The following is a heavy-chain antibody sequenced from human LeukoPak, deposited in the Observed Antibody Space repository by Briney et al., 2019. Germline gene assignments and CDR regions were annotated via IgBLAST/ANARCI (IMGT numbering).Heavy chain of an antibody. CDR1: GLTVSSNY. V-gene: IGHV3-66*01. CDR3: ARDSYVDSEAVRWFDP. D-gene: IGHD4-17*01. Sequence: GGSLRLSCAASGLTVSSNYMSWVRQAPGKGLEWVSVIYRGGPTYYADSVKGRFTISRDNSKNTLYLQMNSLRAEDTAVYYCARDSYVDSEAVRWFDPWGQGTLVTVSS. CDR2: IYRGGPT. J-gene: IGHJ5*02.